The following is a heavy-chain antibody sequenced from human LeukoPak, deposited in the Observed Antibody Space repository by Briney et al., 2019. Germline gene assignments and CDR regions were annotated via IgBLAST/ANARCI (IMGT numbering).Heavy chain of an antibody. CDR2: IIPIFGTA. V-gene: IGHV1-69*06. D-gene: IGHD1-26*01. CDR3: ARGPRGGATRYYFDY. Sequence: SVKVSFKASEGTFSSYAISWVRQAPGQGLEWMGRIIPIFGTANYAQKFQGRVTITADKSTSTAYMELSSLRSEDTAVYYCARGPRGGATRYYFDYWGQGTLVTVSS. J-gene: IGHJ4*02. CDR1: EGTFSSYA.